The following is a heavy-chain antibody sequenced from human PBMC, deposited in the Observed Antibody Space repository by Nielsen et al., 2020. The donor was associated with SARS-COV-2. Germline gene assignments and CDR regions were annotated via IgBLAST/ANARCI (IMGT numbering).Heavy chain of an antibody. D-gene: IGHD3-22*01. V-gene: IGHV1-18*04. CDR2: ISAYNGNT. J-gene: IGHJ5*02. CDR3: ARVGNYYDSLDP. CDR1: GYIFTGYY. Sequence: ASVKVSCKASGYIFTGYYMHWVRQAPGQGLEWMGWISAYNGNTNYAQKLQGRVTMTTDTSTSTAYMELRSLRSDDTAVYYCARVGNYYDSLDPWGQGTLVTVSS.